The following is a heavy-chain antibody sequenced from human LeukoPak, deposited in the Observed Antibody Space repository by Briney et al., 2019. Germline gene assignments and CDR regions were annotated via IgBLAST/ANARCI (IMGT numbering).Heavy chain of an antibody. J-gene: IGHJ4*02. CDR1: GGSISSGGYY. D-gene: IGHD6-6*01. V-gene: IGHV4-31*03. Sequence: PSETLSLTCTVSGGSISSGGYYWSWIRQHPGKGLEWIEYIYYSGSTYYNPSLKSRVTISVDTSKNQFSLKLSSVTAADTAVYYCARKRSSSSGGPFDYWGQGTLVTVSS. CDR3: ARKRSSSSGGPFDY. CDR2: IYYSGST.